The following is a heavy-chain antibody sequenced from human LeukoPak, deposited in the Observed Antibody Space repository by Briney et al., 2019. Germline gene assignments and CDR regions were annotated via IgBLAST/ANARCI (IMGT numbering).Heavy chain of an antibody. CDR2: ISESGGST. V-gene: IGHV3-23*01. CDR1: GFTFGSYA. J-gene: IGHJ4*02. Sequence: GGSLRLSCAASGFTFGSYAMSWVRQAPGKGLEWVSGISESGGSTYNADSVKGRFTISRDNSKNTLFLQMNSLRAEDTAVYYCAKDHIRRDGYSDFDYWGQGTLVTVSS. CDR3: AKDHIRRDGYSDFDY. D-gene: IGHD6-13*01.